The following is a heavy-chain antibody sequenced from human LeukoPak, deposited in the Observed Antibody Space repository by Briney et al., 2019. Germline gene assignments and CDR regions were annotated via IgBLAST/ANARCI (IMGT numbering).Heavy chain of an antibody. Sequence: PAETQSLTCTVSGGSIRSHYWSWIRQPPGKGLEWIGYIYYSGSTNYNPSLKSRVTTSVDTSKNQFSLKLSSVTAADTAVYYCAREVGYSSGWYDAFDIWGQGTMVTVSS. J-gene: IGHJ3*02. V-gene: IGHV4-59*11. CDR2: IYYSGST. CDR1: GGSIRSHY. CDR3: AREVGYSSGWYDAFDI. D-gene: IGHD6-19*01.